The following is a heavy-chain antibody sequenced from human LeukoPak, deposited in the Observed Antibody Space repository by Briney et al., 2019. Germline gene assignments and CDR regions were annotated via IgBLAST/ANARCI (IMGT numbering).Heavy chain of an antibody. D-gene: IGHD6-13*01. V-gene: IGHV3-23*01. J-gene: IGHJ4*02. CDR1: GFTFSSHG. Sequence: PGGTLRLSCAASGFTFSSHGMNWVRQAPGKGLEWVSGIGGSGGFITYYADSVKGRFTVSRDNSKNTLYLQMNSLRAEDTAVYYCARAPRGQQLASFDYWGQGTLVTVSS. CDR2: IGGSGGFIT. CDR3: ARAPRGQQLASFDY.